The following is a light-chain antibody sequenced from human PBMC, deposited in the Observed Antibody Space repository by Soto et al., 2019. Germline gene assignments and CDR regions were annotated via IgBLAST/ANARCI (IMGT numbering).Light chain of an antibody. CDR1: SSTIGAGFD. Sequence: SVLTQPPSVSGAPGQRVTISCTGSSSTIGAGFDVHWYQQLPGTAPKLLIYGDTNRPSGVPDRFSGSKSGTSASLVITGLQAEDEADYYCQSYDTALSVYVVFGGGTKVT. CDR2: GDT. V-gene: IGLV1-40*01. J-gene: IGLJ2*01. CDR3: QSYDTALSVYVV.